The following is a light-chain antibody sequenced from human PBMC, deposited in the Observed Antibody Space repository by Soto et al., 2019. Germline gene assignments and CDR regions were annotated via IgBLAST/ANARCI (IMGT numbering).Light chain of an antibody. CDR3: QQYSRYPLT. Sequence: DIQMTQSPSSLSGSVGDRVTITCQASQDISNYLNWYQQKLGKAPKLLIYDASNLETGVPSRFSGSGSGTDFTLTISSLQTEDFATYYCQQYSRYPLTFGGGTKVDIK. CDR1: QDISNY. V-gene: IGKV1-33*01. J-gene: IGKJ4*01. CDR2: DAS.